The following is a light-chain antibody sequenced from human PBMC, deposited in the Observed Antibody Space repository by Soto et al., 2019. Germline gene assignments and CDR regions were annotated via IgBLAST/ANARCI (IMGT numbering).Light chain of an antibody. Sequence: DIEVTQSPSSLSASVGGRITITCRSSQSISRYLNWYQQRPGTAPKVLIFGANSLQSGVPSRLSGSGSGTEFTLTISSLQPEDFATYYCRQYNIYSPEYTFGQGTKVDI. CDR3: RQYNIYSPEYT. V-gene: IGKV1-39*01. J-gene: IGKJ2*01. CDR1: QSISRY. CDR2: GAN.